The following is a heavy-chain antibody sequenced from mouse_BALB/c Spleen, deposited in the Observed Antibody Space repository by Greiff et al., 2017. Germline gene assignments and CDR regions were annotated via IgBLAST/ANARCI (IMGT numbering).Heavy chain of an antibody. J-gene: IGHJ2*01. D-gene: IGHD2-1*01. CDR1: GYTFTSYY. V-gene: IGHV1S56*01. CDR2: IYPGNVNT. CDR3: ARRDYYGNYFDY. Sequence: VQLKESGPELVKPGASVRISCKASGYTFTSYYIHWVKQRPGQGLEWIGWIYPGNVNTKYNEKFKGKATLTADKSSSTAYMQLSSLTSEDSAVYFCARRDYYGNYFDYWGQGTTLTVSS.